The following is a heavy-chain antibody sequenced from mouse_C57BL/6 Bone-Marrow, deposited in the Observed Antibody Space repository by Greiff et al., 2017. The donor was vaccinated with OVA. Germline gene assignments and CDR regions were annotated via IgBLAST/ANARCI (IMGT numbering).Heavy chain of an antibody. J-gene: IGHJ3*01. Sequence: VQLQHPGAELVKPGASVKLSCKASGYTFTSYWMHWVKQRPGRGLEWIGRIDPNSGGTKYNEKFKSKATLTVDKPSSTAYMQLSSLTSEYSAVYYCAGASTMVTTEFAYWGQGTLVTVSA. CDR2: IDPNSGGT. CDR3: AGASTMVTTEFAY. V-gene: IGHV1-72*01. CDR1: GYTFTSYW. D-gene: IGHD2-2*01.